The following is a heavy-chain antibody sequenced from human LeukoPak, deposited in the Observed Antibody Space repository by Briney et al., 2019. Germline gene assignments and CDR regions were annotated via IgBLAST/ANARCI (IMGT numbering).Heavy chain of an antibody. CDR3: ARDNKQQLAKYYYYYMDV. J-gene: IGHJ6*03. Sequence: PSETLSLTCTVSGYSISSGYYWGWIRQPPGKGLEWIGSIYHSGSTYYNPSLKSRVTISVDTSKNQFSLKLSSVTAADTAVYYCARDNKQQLAKYYYYYMDVWGKGTTVTVSS. D-gene: IGHD6-13*01. CDR1: GYSISSGYY. CDR2: IYHSGST. V-gene: IGHV4-38-2*02.